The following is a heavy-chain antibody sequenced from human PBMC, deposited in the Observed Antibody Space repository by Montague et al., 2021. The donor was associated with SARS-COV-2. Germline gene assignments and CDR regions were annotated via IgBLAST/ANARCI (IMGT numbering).Heavy chain of an antibody. CDR3: ARDLDVRKDSGAYYDAFDV. J-gene: IGHJ3*01. CDR2: LKTYVNDR. Sequence: SLRLSGAASGFQFSRYWLTWVLQAPGKGLEGVANLKTYVNDRSYLDSGXGLFTVSRYNAKNSLYLQMNGLRAEATAVSYCARDLDVRKDSGAYYDAFDVWGQGTMVTVSS. CDR1: GFQFSRYW. D-gene: IGHD3-10*01. V-gene: IGHV3-7*01.